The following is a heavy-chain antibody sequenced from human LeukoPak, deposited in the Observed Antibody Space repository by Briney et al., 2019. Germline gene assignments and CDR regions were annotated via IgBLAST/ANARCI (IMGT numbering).Heavy chain of an antibody. D-gene: IGHD6-13*01. Sequence: TTSETLSLTCAVYGGSFIGFHWNWIRQPPGKGLEWIGDINHSGSTNYNPSLTSRVTISVDPSKNQFSLKLSSVTAADTAVYYCARVLAAAGNNWFDPWGQGTLVTVSS. CDR3: ARVLAAAGNNWFDP. CDR1: GGSFIGFH. J-gene: IGHJ5*02. CDR2: INHSGST. V-gene: IGHV4-34*01.